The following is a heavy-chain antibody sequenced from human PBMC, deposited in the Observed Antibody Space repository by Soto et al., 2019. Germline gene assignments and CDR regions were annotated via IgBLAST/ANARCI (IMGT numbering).Heavy chain of an antibody. V-gene: IGHV4-59*08. CDR3: ARSGSSNYDFWSGPYFYYMDV. D-gene: IGHD3-3*01. CDR2: IYYSGST. J-gene: IGHJ6*03. Sequence: SETLSLTCTVSGGSMRSYYWSWFRQPRGMGLEWIGYIYYSGSTNYNPSLKSRVTISVDTSKNQFSLKLSSVTAADTAMYYCARSGSSNYDFWSGPYFYYMDVWGKGTTVT. CDR1: GGSMRSYY.